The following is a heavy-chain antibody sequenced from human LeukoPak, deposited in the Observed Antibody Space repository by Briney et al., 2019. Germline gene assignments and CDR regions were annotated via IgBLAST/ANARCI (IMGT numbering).Heavy chain of an antibody. V-gene: IGHV1-46*01. CDR3: ARGRLRSAVDY. CDR2: INPSCGST. Sequence: ASVKVSCKASVYTFTSYYMHWWRQAPGQGLEWMGIINPSCGSTSYAQKFQSRVTITRDTSTSTVSMELNSLRSENTAVYYCARGRLRSAVDYWGQGTLVTVSS. D-gene: IGHD5-12*01. CDR1: VYTFTSYY. J-gene: IGHJ4*02.